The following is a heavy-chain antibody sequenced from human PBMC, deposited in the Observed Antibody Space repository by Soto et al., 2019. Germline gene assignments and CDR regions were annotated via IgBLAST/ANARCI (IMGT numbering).Heavy chain of an antibody. CDR1: GFTFSDYY. CDR2: ITYNGDTI. Sequence: QVQLVESGGGLVKPGGSLRLSCAASGFTFSDYYMTWIRQAPGKGLEWLSYITYNGDTIYYADCVKGRFTISRDNAHNSLYLEMNCLRAEDTAIYYCARLRPTNTGGTFDIWGQGTMVTVSS. V-gene: IGHV3-11*01. CDR3: ARLRPTNTGGTFDI. D-gene: IGHD3-16*01. J-gene: IGHJ3*02.